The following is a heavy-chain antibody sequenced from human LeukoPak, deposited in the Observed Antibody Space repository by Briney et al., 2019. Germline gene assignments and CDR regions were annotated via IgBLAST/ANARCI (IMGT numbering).Heavy chain of an antibody. Sequence: SGPTLVKPTQAFTLTCTFSGFPLSTYGVGMGWILQPPGKALGWLELSYWDNAKRYSPSLKSRLTITKDTSKKQVVLTMTNMDPVDTATYYCTHTNSSSPHDDWGQGALVTASS. CDR3: THTNSSSPHDD. CDR1: GFPLSTYGVG. J-gene: IGHJ4*02. V-gene: IGHV2-5*02. CDR2: SYWDNAK. D-gene: IGHD6-13*01.